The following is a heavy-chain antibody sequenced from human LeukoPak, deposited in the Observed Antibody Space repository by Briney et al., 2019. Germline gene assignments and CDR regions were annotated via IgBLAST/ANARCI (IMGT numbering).Heavy chain of an antibody. Sequence: KPSETLSLTCAVYGGSFSGYYWSWIRQPPGKGLEWIGEINHSGSTNYNPSLKSRVTISVDTSKNQFSLELSSVTAADTAVYYCARGLGFDYWGQGTLVTVSS. V-gene: IGHV4-34*01. CDR2: INHSGST. CDR1: GGSFSGYY. J-gene: IGHJ4*02. CDR3: ARGLGFDY.